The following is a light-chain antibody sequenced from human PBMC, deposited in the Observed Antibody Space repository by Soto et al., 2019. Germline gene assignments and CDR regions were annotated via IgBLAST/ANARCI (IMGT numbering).Light chain of an antibody. CDR3: QQSYDTPWT. CDR2: AAY. Sequence: DIQMTQSPFSLSASIGDRVTITCRASQTILSFLNWYQKRPWKAPSLRIYAAYNLESGFPSRFCGGGSGTEFTLTISSLQPEDFATYYCQQSYDTPWTFGQGTKL. V-gene: IGKV1-39*01. J-gene: IGKJ1*01. CDR1: QTILSF.